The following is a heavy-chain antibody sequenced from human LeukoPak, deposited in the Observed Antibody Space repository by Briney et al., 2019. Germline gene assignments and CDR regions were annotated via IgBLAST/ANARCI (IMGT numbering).Heavy chain of an antibody. J-gene: IGHJ6*02. V-gene: IGHV3-11*06. CDR3: ARDSEYGMDV. CDR2: ISGRGNYV. CDR1: GFTFSDYF. Sequence: PGGSLRLSCAASGFTFSDYFMSWVRQAPGKGLEWLSYISGRGNYVDYAESLKGRITISRDNAKNSLYLQMNSPRAEDTAVYYCARDSEYGMDVWGQGTTVTVSS.